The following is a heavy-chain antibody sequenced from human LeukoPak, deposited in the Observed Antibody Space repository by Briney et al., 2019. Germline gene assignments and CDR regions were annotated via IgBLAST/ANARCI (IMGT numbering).Heavy chain of an antibody. V-gene: IGHV4-39*01. CDR3: PLDSSGYYYFDH. J-gene: IGHJ4*02. CDR2: FYYSGSS. D-gene: IGHD3-22*01. Sequence: WGTLALTCTVSGGSISSSTYHWGWVRQPPGRGLEWIGRFYYSGSSYYKPSLKSRDTISADTSKNQLSLKLSSVTAADTAVYYCPLDSSGYYYFDHWGQGTLVTVSS. CDR1: GGSISSSTYH.